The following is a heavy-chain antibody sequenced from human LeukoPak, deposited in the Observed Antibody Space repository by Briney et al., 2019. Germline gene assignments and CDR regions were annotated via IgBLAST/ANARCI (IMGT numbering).Heavy chain of an antibody. CDR1: GFTFSSYA. Sequence: PGGSLRLSCAASGFTFSSYAMSWVRQAPGKGLEWVSSINNVASHIYYADSVKGRFTISRDDAKNTLYLQMNSLRAEDTAVFYCARDPGYSNSPYYLDYWGQGTLVTVSS. CDR2: INNVASHI. J-gene: IGHJ4*02. CDR3: ARDPGYSNSPYYLDY. D-gene: IGHD5-12*01. V-gene: IGHV3-21*06.